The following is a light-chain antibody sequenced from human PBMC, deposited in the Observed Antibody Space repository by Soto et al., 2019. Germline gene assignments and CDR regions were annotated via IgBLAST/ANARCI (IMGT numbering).Light chain of an antibody. V-gene: IGKV1-39*01. CDR3: QQSYSTPLT. CDR1: QSISSY. CDR2: AAS. Sequence: DIQMTQSPSSLSASVGDRVTITCRASQSISSYLNWYQQKPGKAPKLLIYAASSMQSGVPSRFSGSGSGTDFTLPISSLQPHDFVAYYCQQSYSTPLTFGHGTKVDIK. J-gene: IGKJ3*01.